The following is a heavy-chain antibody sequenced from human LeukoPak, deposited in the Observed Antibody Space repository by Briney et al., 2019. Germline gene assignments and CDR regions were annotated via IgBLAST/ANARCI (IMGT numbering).Heavy chain of an antibody. CDR1: GGTFSSYA. V-gene: IGHV1-69*13. Sequence: ASVTVSCKASGGTFSSYAISWVRQAPGQGLEWMGGIIPIFGTANYAQKFQGRVTITADESTSTAYMELSSLRSEDTAVYYCAREPPPNYYDSSGYLSGAEYFQHWGQGTLVTVSS. D-gene: IGHD3-22*01. CDR2: IIPIFGTA. CDR3: AREPPPNYYDSSGYLSGAEYFQH. J-gene: IGHJ1*01.